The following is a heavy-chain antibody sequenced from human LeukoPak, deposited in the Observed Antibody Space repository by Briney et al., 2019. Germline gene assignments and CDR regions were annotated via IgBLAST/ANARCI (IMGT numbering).Heavy chain of an antibody. CDR1: GYTFTGYY. CDR3: ARGHFGVVPAAIFWFDP. V-gene: IGHV1-2*02. J-gene: IGHJ5*02. D-gene: IGHD2-2*01. Sequence: ASVKVSCKASGYTFTGYYMHWVRQAPGQGLEWMGWINPNSGGTNYAQKFQGRVTMTRDTSISTAYMELSRLRSDDTAVYYCARGHFGVVPAAIFWFDPWGQGTLVTVSS. CDR2: INPNSGGT.